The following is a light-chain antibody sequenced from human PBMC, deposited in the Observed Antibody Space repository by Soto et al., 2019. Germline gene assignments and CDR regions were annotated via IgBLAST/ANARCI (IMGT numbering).Light chain of an antibody. CDR1: QNIRNN. J-gene: IGKJ1*01. CDR2: GAS. CDR3: QQYNNWPPWT. V-gene: IGKV3-15*01. Sequence: EVVMTQSPASLSVSPGEIATLSCRASQNIRNNLAWYQQKPGQSPRLLISGASTREAGIPGRFSVSGSGTEFTLIISSLQSEDFAIYYCQQYNNWPPWTFGQGTKVEL.